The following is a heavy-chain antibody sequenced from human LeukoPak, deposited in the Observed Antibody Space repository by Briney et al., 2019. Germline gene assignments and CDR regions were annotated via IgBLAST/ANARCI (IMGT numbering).Heavy chain of an antibody. Sequence: PSQTLSLXCTVSGGSISSGDYYWSWIRQPPGKGLEWIGYIYYNGSTYYNPSLKSRVTISVDTSKNQFSLKLSSVTAADTAVYYCARASLGGAWFDPWGQGTLVTVSS. CDR2: IYYNGST. V-gene: IGHV4-30-4*08. D-gene: IGHD3-10*01. J-gene: IGHJ5*02. CDR3: ARASLGGAWFDP. CDR1: GGSISSGDYY.